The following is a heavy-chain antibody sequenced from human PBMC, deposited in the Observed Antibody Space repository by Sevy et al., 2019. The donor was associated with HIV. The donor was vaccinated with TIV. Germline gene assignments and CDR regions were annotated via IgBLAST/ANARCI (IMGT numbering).Heavy chain of an antibody. CDR1: GYTLTELS. CDR2: FDPEDDET. CDR3: ATTKDYYDSSGYPFDY. V-gene: IGHV1-24*01. D-gene: IGHD3-22*01. J-gene: IGHJ4*02. Sequence: ASVKVSCKVSGYTLTELSMHWVRQAPGKGLEWMGSFDPEDDETIYAQNFQGRVTMTEDTSTDTAYMELSSLRSEDTAVYYCATTKDYYDSSGYPFDYWGQRTLVTVSS.